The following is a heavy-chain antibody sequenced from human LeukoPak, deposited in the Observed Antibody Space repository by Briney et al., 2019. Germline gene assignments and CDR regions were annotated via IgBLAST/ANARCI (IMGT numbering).Heavy chain of an antibody. D-gene: IGHD7-27*01. V-gene: IGHV6-1*01. CDR2: TYYRSKWYS. CDR3: TRDSGNWGAYYYYYGMGV. CDR1: GDSVSSNSAG. J-gene: IGHJ6*02. Sequence: SQTLPLTCAISGDSVSSNSAGWNWIRQSPSSGLEWLGRTYYRSKWYSDYAVSVKSRITINPDTSKNQFSLQLNSVTPEDTAVYYCTRDSGNWGAYYYYYGMGVWGQGTTVTVSS.